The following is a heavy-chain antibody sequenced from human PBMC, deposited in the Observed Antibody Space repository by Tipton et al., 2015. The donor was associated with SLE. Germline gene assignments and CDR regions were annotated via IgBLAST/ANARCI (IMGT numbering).Heavy chain of an antibody. J-gene: IGHJ2*01. CDR3: ASLGMDYYFDL. Sequence: TLSLTCTVSGGFISSHFWSWIRQPPGKGLEWIGYIYYSGSTNYNPSLKSRVTISVETSKNQFSLKLTSATTADTAVYYCASLGMDYYFDLWGRGTLVTVSS. D-gene: IGHD7-27*01. CDR1: GGFISSHF. V-gene: IGHV4-59*11. CDR2: IYYSGST.